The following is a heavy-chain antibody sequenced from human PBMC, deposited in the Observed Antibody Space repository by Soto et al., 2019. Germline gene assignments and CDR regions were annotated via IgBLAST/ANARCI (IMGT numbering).Heavy chain of an antibody. D-gene: IGHD3-10*01. Sequence: EVQLVESGGGLVQPGGSLRLSCAASGFTFSSYWMSWVRQAPGKGLEWVANIKQDGSEKYYVDSVKGRFTISRDNAKNSLYLQMNSLRAEDTAVYYCARSAGYYYGSGSYYSDYYFDYWGQGTLVTVSS. CDR1: GFTFSSYW. CDR2: IKQDGSEK. V-gene: IGHV3-7*05. CDR3: ARSAGYYYGSGSYYSDYYFDY. J-gene: IGHJ4*02.